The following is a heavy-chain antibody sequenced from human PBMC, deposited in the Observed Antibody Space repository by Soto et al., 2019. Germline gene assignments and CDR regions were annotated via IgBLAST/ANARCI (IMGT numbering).Heavy chain of an antibody. J-gene: IGHJ6*02. CDR3: AKDSARWLPSSYYYYGKDV. Sequence: GSLRLSCAASGFTFSSYAMHWVRQAPGKGLEWVAVISYDGSNKYYAVSVKGRFTISRDNSKNTLYLQMNSLRAEDTAVYYCAKDSARWLPSSYYYYGKDVWGQGTTVTVSS. CDR1: GFTFSSYA. D-gene: IGHD5-12*01. V-gene: IGHV3-30-3*01. CDR2: ISYDGSNK.